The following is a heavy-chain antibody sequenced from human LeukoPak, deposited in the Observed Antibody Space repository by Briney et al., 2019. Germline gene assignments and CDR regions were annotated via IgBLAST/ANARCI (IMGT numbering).Heavy chain of an antibody. J-gene: IGHJ4*02. D-gene: IGHD6-6*01. V-gene: IGHV5-51*01. CDR1: GYSFTGNW. CDR3: AREGRSSSPMDY. CDR2: IYPGDSET. Sequence: RGESLKISCKASGYSFTGNWIGWVRLMPGKGLEWMGIIYPGDSETTYSPSFQGQVTISADKSITTAYLQWGSLKASDTAMYYCAREGRSSSPMDYWGQGTLVTFSS.